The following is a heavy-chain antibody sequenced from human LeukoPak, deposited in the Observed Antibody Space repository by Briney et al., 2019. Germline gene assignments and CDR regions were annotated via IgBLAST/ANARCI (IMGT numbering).Heavy chain of an antibody. CDR3: AKSNGYGLIDI. D-gene: IGHD3-22*01. V-gene: IGHV3-23*01. Sequence: GGSLRLSCAASGFTFSSYGMAWVRQAPGKGLEWVSSISAGGGATYYADSVKGRFTISRDNSKNTLFLQMNSLRAEDTAVYYCAKSNGYGLIDIWGQGTMVTVSS. CDR1: GFTFSSYG. J-gene: IGHJ3*02. CDR2: ISAGGGAT.